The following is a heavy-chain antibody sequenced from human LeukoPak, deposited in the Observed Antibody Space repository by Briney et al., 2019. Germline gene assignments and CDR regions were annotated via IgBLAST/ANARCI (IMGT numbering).Heavy chain of an antibody. V-gene: IGHV3-21*01. CDR1: GFTFGSYS. Sequence: GGSLRLSCAASGFTFGSYSMNWVRQAPGKGLEWVSSISSSSSYIYYADSVKGRFTISRDNAKNSLYLQMNSLRAEDTAVYYCARDEIYYDSSGYFYYWGQGTLVTVSS. CDR3: ARDEIYYDSSGYFYY. CDR2: ISSSSSYI. J-gene: IGHJ4*02. D-gene: IGHD3-22*01.